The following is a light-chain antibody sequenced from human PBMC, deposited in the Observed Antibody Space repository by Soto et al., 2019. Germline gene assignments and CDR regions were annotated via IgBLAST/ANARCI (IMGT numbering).Light chain of an antibody. CDR3: QQLKSYPIT. V-gene: IGKV1-5*01. CDR2: AAF. CDR1: QSISSW. J-gene: IGKJ5*01. Sequence: DIQMTQSPSTLSASVGDRVTITCRASQSISSWLAWYQQTPGKATNLLIYAAFTLQSGVPSRVSGSGSGTEFTLTISSLQPEDSATDDRQQLKSYPITFGQGTRLEIK.